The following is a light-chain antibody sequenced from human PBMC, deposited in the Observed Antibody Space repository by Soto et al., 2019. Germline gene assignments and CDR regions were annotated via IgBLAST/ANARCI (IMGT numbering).Light chain of an antibody. J-gene: IGKJ2*03. CDR3: QQYGDGISPRYS. CDR2: ATS. Sequence: EVVLTQSPGTLSLSPGERVTLSCRASQSISSIYLAWYQQKPGQAPRLVIYATSSRATGIPERFSGSGSGTDFTLTISRLEPEDFAVDYFQQYGDGISPRYSFGQGTRLDIK. CDR1: QSISSIY. V-gene: IGKV3-20*01.